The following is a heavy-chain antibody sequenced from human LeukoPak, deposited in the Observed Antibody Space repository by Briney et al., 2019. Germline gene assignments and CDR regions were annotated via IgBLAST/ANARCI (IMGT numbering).Heavy chain of an antibody. D-gene: IGHD5-24*01. J-gene: IGHJ4*02. CDR2: IIPIFGTA. CDR1: GGTFSSYA. CDR3: AVGRDGYNSRRYYFDY. Sequence: SVKVSCKASGGTFSSYAISWVRQAPGQGLEWMGGIIPIFGTANYAQKSQGRVTITADESTSTAYMELSSLRSEDTAVYYCAVGRDGYNSRRYYFDYWGQGTLVTVPS. V-gene: IGHV1-69*01.